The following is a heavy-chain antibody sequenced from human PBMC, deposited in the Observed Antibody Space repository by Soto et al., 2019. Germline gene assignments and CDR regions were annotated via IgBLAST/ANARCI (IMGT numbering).Heavy chain of an antibody. CDR1: GGAISSGGYY. J-gene: IGHJ5*02. CDR2: IYYSGST. V-gene: IGHV4-31*03. CDR3: ARGGYYGSGSYYNTHTHWFDP. D-gene: IGHD3-10*01. Sequence: SETLSLTCTVSGGAISSGGYYWSWIRQHPGKGLEWIGYIYYSGSTYYNPSLKSRVTISVDTSKNQFSLKLSSVTAADTAVYYCARGGYYGSGSYYNTHTHWFDPWGQGTLVTVSS.